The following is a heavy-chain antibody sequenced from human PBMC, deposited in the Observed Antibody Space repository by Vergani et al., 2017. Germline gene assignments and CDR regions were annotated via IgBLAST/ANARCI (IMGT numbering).Heavy chain of an antibody. CDR3: GRGSDNYN. Sequence: EVQLLQSEGAVVQPGGSLRLSCVASGFTFSSHAMSWVGQGHGQGMEWVSSIKNTGDSTHYADSVKGRFTISRDNSKNNLYLQINSLRVAETAVYYCGRGSDNYNWGQGTLVTVSS. CDR2: IKNTGDST. V-gene: IGHV3-23*01. D-gene: IGHD5-24*01. CDR1: GFTFSSHA. J-gene: IGHJ4*02.